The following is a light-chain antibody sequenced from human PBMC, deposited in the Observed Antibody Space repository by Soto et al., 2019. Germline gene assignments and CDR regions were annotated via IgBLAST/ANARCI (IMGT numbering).Light chain of an antibody. J-gene: IGKJ1*01. CDR3: QQYGSSPT. CDR1: QSVSSNY. CDR2: DVS. Sequence: EIVLTQSPGTLYLSPGETATLSCRSSQSVSSNYLAWYQQKPDQAPRLVIYDVSGRATGIPDRFSGSGSGTDFTLTISRLEPEDFAVYYCQQYGSSPTFGQGTKVEIK. V-gene: IGKV3-20*01.